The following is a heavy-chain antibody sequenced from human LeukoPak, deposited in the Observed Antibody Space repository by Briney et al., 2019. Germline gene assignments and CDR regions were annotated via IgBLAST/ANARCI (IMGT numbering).Heavy chain of an antibody. CDR1: GYIFTIFG. J-gene: IGHJ3*01. CDR2: INTYNGIT. CDR3: AREESSGYTSGWYLF. D-gene: IGHD6-19*01. Sequence: ASVKVSCKASGYIFTIFGISWVRQAPGQGLEWMGWINTYNGITNYAQKLQGRVAMTTDTSTSTAYMELRSIRSDDTALYYCAREESSGYTSGWYLFWGQGTMVTVSS. V-gene: IGHV1-18*01.